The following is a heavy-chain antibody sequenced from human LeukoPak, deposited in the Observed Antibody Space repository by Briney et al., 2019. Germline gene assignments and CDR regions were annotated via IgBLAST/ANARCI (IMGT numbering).Heavy chain of an antibody. J-gene: IGHJ3*02. Sequence: GGSLRLPCAASGFTFSSYAMSWVRQAPGKGLEWVSAISGSGGSTYYADSVKGRFTISRDNSKNTLYLQMNSLRAEDTAVYYCAKTPKYYYDSRNAFDIWGQGTMVTVSS. CDR1: GFTFSSYA. D-gene: IGHD3-22*01. V-gene: IGHV3-23*01. CDR2: ISGSGGST. CDR3: AKTPKYYYDSRNAFDI.